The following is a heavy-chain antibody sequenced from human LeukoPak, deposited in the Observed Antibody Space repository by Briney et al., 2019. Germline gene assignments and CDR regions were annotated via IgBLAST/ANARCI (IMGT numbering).Heavy chain of an antibody. D-gene: IGHD5-24*01. CDR2: ISTAGDRT. Sequence: QAGGSLRLSCAASGFTFKSYAMIWVRQAPGKGLESVSSISTAGDRTYYTDSVKGRFAISRDNSKNTLYLQMNSLRAEDTAVYYCAKILERELQYYYYGMDVWGQGTTVTVSS. J-gene: IGHJ6*02. V-gene: IGHV3-23*01. CDR1: GFTFKSYA. CDR3: AKILERELQYYYYGMDV.